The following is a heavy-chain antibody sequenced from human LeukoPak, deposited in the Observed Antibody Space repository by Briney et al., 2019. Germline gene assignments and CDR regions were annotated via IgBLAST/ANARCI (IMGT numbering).Heavy chain of an antibody. J-gene: IGHJ4*02. CDR3: ARGSIGCSSTSCSRPPFDY. D-gene: IGHD2-2*01. Sequence: KPSETLSLTCAVYGGSFSGYYWSWIRQPPGKGLEWIGEINHSGSTNYNPSLKGRVTISVDTSKNQFSLKLSSVTAADTAVYYCARGSIGCSSTSCSRPPFDYWGQGTLVTVSS. V-gene: IGHV4-34*01. CDR1: GGSFSGYY. CDR2: INHSGST.